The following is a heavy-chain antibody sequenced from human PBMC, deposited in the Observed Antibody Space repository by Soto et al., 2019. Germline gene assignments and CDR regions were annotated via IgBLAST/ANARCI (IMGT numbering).Heavy chain of an antibody. V-gene: IGHV1-18*01. J-gene: IGHJ5*01. CDR1: GYSFHNSG. CDR3: SKNGTTWFAS. Sequence: QVQLVQSGPELKKPGASVKVSCKTSGYSFHNSGISWVRQAPGQGLEWMGWISVLNGYAHYGQKFQGRVIMPADTFTSTAYMELRGLRSDDTAMYYCSKNGTTWFASWGQGTPVTVSS. CDR2: ISVLNGYA. D-gene: IGHD1-1*01.